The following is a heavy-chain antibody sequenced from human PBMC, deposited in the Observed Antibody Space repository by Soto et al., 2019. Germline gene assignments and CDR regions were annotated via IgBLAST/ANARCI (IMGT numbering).Heavy chain of an antibody. Sequence: GGSLRLSCAASGFTFSNAWMNWVRQAPGKGLEWVGRIKSKTDGGTTDYAAPVKGRFTISRDDSKNRLYLQMNSLKTEDTAVYYCTILYGDSETPKHYYYYYGMDVWGQGTTVTVSS. D-gene: IGHD4-17*01. J-gene: IGHJ6*02. V-gene: IGHV3-15*07. CDR3: TILYGDSETPKHYYYYYGMDV. CDR2: IKSKTDGGTT. CDR1: GFTFSNAW.